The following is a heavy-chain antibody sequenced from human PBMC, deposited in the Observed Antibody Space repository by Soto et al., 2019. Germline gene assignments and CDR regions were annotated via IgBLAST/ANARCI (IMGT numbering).Heavy chain of an antibody. CDR2: ISAYNGDT. J-gene: IGHJ6*02. CDR3: ARDGNCSSTRCKNWDWYYYNGMDV. CDR1: GYTFSSYG. V-gene: IGHV1-18*01. D-gene: IGHD2-2*01. Sequence: QVQLVQSGAEVKKPGASVKVSCKASGYTFSSYGISWVRQAPGQGLEWMGWISAYNGDTRYAQRLQDRVTMTTDTSTSTAYMELRSLRSDDTAVYYCARDGNCSSTRCKNWDWYYYNGMDVWGQGATVTVSS.